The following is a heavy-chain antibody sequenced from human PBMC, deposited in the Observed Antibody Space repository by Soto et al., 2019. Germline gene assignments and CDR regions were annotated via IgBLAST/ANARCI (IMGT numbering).Heavy chain of an antibody. CDR1: GGTFRSYI. J-gene: IGHJ5*02. D-gene: IGHD6-19*01. CDR2: IIPIVGIA. Sequence: QVQLVQSGAEVKKPGSSVKVSCKASGGTFRSYIISWVRQAPGQGLEWMGRIIPIVGIANYAQRFQGRVTITADKSTSTAYMEMSSLRSEDTAVYYCARGGVAGFDPWGQGTLVTVSS. V-gene: IGHV1-69*02. CDR3: ARGGVAGFDP.